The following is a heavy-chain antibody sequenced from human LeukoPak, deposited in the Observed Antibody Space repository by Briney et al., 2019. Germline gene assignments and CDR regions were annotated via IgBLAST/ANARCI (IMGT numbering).Heavy chain of an antibody. V-gene: IGHV4-59*01. J-gene: IGHJ4*02. CDR1: GGSISSYY. CDR3: AREEYYYDSSGPRAGAFDY. D-gene: IGHD3-22*01. CDR2: IYYSGST. Sequence: SETLSLTCTVSGGSISSYYWSWIRQPPGKGLEWIGYIYYSGSTNYNPSLKSRVTISVDTSKNQFSLKLSSVTAADTAVYYCAREEYYYDSSGPRAGAFDYWGQGTLVTVSS.